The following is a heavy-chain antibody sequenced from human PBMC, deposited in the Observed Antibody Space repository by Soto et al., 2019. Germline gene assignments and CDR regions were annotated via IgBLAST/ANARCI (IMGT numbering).Heavy chain of an antibody. CDR2: INQDGSEK. Sequence: EVQLVESGGGLVQPGGSLRLSCAASGFSFRSHWMTWVRQAPGKGLEWAANINQDGSEKHYVDSEKGRFTISRDNAKNSLYLQMSNLRAEDTAVYYCARDHEVPGIIWDYWGQGSLVTVSS. D-gene: IGHD3-10*01. CDR3: ARDHEVPGIIWDY. CDR1: GFSFRSHW. J-gene: IGHJ4*02. V-gene: IGHV3-7*01.